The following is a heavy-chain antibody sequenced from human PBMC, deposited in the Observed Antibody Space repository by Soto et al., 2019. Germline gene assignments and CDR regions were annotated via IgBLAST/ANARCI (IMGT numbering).Heavy chain of an antibody. V-gene: IGHV1-18*01. J-gene: IGHJ4*02. CDR2: ISAYNGNT. Sequence: GASVKVSCKASGYTFTSYGISWVRQAPGQGLEWMGWISAYNGNTNYAQKLQGRVTMTTDTSTSTAYMELRSLRSDDTAVYYCARVDCRRSGGSCYPAIDYWGQGTLVTVS. CDR1: GYTFTSYG. CDR3: ARVDCRRSGGSCYPAIDY. D-gene: IGHD2-15*01.